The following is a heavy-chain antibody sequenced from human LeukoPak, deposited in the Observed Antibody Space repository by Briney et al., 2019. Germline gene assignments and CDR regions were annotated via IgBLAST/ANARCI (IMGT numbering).Heavy chain of an antibody. CDR3: ARPVTPHYYYYYMDV. Sequence: PSETLSLTCTVSGGSISSSSYYWGWIRQPPGKGLEWIGSIYYSGSTHYNPSLKSRVTISVDTSKNQFSLKLSSVTAADTAVYYCARPVTPHYYYYYMDVWGKGTTVTVSS. D-gene: IGHD1-14*01. CDR2: IYYSGST. J-gene: IGHJ6*03. V-gene: IGHV4-39*01. CDR1: GGSISSSSYY.